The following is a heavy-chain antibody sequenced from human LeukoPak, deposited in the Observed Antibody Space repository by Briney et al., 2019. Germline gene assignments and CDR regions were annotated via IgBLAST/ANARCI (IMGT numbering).Heavy chain of an antibody. CDR1: GFTFSSYG. Sequence: SLRLSCAASGFTFSSYGMNWVRQAPGKGLEWVSFIRSSGSTKYYADSVKGRFTISRDNAKNSLYLQMNSLRAEDTAVYHCARAYAGTLFYWGQGTLVTVSS. CDR3: ARAYAGTLFY. CDR2: IRSSGSTK. D-gene: IGHD4-23*01. V-gene: IGHV3-48*03. J-gene: IGHJ4*02.